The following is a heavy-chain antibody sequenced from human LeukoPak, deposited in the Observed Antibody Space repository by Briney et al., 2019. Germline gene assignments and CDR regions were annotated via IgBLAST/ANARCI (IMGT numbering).Heavy chain of an antibody. J-gene: IGHJ4*02. CDR1: GGSFSGYY. CDR3: ARHSLNNYGSYY. Sequence: KASETLSLTCAVYGGSFSGYYWSWIRQPPGKGLEWIGEINHSGSTNYNPSLKSRVTISVDTSKIQFSLRLSSATAADMATYYCARHSLNNYGSYYWGQGTLVTVSS. CDR2: INHSGST. V-gene: IGHV4-34*01. D-gene: IGHD5-24*01.